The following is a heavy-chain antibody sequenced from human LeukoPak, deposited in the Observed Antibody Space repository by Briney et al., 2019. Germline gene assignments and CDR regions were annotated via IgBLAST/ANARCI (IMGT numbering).Heavy chain of an antibody. CDR1: GYSFTTYA. CDR3: ARASAAPSIYYYNGMDV. V-gene: IGHV7-4-1*02. J-gene: IGHJ6*02. Sequence: ASVKVSCKASGYSFTTYAMNWVRQAPGQGLEWMGWINTNTGNPTYTQGFTGRFVFSLDTSVSTAYLQISSLKADDDTAVYYCARASAAPSIYYYNGMDVWGQGTTVTVSS. CDR2: INTNTGNP. D-gene: IGHD6-13*01.